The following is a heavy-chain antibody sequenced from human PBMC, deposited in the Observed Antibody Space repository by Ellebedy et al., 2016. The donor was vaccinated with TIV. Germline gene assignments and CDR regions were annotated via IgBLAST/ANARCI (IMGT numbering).Heavy chain of an antibody. CDR3: AKGSVGVLRGFDY. D-gene: IGHD3-10*01. CDR2: ITGSGIST. CDR1: GFTFNNYA. Sequence: GESLKISXAVSGFTFNNYAMSWVRQAPGKGLEWVSAITGSGISTYYAYSVKGRFTISRDNSKNTLYLQMDSLRAEDTAVYYCAKGSVGVLRGFDYWGQGTLVTVSS. V-gene: IGHV3-23*01. J-gene: IGHJ4*02.